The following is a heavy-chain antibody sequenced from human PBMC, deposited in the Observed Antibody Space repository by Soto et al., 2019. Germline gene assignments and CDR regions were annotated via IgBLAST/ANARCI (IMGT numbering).Heavy chain of an antibody. CDR2: ISSSSSYI. J-gene: IGHJ6*02. CDR1: GFTFSSYS. Sequence: GGSLRLSCAASGFTFSSYSMNWVRQAPGKGLEWVSSISSSSSYIYYADSVKGRFTISRDNAKNSLYLQMNSLRAEDTAVYYCARVYYDFWSGYSPRFSYYGMDVWGQGTTVTVSS. D-gene: IGHD3-3*01. V-gene: IGHV3-21*01. CDR3: ARVYYDFWSGYSPRFSYYGMDV.